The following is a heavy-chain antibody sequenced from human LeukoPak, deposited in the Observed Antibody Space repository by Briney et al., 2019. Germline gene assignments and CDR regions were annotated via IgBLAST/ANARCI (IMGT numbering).Heavy chain of an antibody. Sequence: PSEALSLTCVVSGVSITSDTYCWSWIRQPPGKGLEWIGYILHSGSTYFNPSLKSRATISIDTSKSQFSLKLSSVTAADTAVYYCARTRDFWSGFDYWGQGTLVTVSS. J-gene: IGHJ4*02. D-gene: IGHD3-3*01. CDR3: ARTRDFWSGFDY. CDR2: ILHSGST. V-gene: IGHV4-30-2*01. CDR1: GVSITSDTYC.